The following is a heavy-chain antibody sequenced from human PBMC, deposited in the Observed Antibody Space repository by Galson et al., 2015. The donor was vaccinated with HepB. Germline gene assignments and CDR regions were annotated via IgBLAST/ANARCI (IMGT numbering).Heavy chain of an antibody. V-gene: IGHV1-69*04. J-gene: IGHJ4*02. CDR1: GGTFSSYT. CDR3: ARENYYGSGSYLY. D-gene: IGHD3-10*01. CDR2: IIPILGIA. Sequence: SVKVSCKASGGTFSSYTISWVRQAPGQGLEWMGRIIPILGIANYAQKFQGRVTITADKSTSTAYMELSSLRSEDTAVYYCARENYYGSGSYLYWGQGTLVTVSS.